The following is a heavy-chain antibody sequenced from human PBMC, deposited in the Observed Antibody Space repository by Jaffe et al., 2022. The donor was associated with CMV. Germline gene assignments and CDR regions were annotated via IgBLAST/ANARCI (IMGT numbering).Heavy chain of an antibody. Sequence: EVQLVQSGAEVKKPGESLRISCKGSGYSFTSYWISWVRQMPGKGLEWMGRIDPSDSYTNYSPSFQGHVTISADKSISTAYLQWSSLKASDTAMYYCARQAMGRYYYDSSGYKDYWGQGTLVTVSS. CDR2: IDPSDSYT. D-gene: IGHD3-22*01. CDR1: GYSFTSYW. J-gene: IGHJ4*02. CDR3: ARQAMGRYYYDSSGYKDY. V-gene: IGHV5-10-1*03.